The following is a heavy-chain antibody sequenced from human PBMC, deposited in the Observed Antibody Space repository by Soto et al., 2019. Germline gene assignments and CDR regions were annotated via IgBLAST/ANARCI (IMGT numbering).Heavy chain of an antibody. D-gene: IGHD3-9*01. CDR1: GYTLTSYA. CDR2: INAGNGNT. CDR3: ARDFRYDILTGYYTPLAFDY. J-gene: IGHJ4*02. V-gene: IGHV1-3*01. Sequence: GASVKVSCKASGYTLTSYAMHWVRQAPGQRLEWMGWINAGNGNTKYSQKFQGRVTITRDTSASTAYMELSSLRSEDTAVYYCARDFRYDILTGYYTPLAFDYWGQGTLVTVSS.